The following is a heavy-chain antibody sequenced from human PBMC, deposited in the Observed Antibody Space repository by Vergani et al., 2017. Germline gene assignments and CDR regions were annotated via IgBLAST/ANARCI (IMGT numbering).Heavy chain of an antibody. V-gene: IGHV3-30-3*01. CDR1: GFTFSSYA. Sequence: QVQLVESGGGVVQPGRSLRLSCAASGFTFSSYAMHWVRQAPGKGLEWVAVISYDGSNKYYADSVKGRFTISRDNAKNSLYLHMNSLRAEDTAVYYCAREVTSGYNYFDYWGQGTLVTVSS. CDR2: ISYDGSNK. J-gene: IGHJ4*02. D-gene: IGHD5-12*01. CDR3: AREVTSGYNYFDY.